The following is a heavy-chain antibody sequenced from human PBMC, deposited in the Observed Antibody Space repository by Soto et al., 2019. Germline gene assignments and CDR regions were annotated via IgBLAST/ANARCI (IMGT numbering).Heavy chain of an antibody. V-gene: IGHV1-2*02. CDR2: IGPESGAT. CDR3: GRGRSGQIVVFY. CDR1: GYTFTGHY. J-gene: IGHJ4*02. D-gene: IGHD1-26*01. Sequence: ASVKVSCKASGYTFTGHYIHWVRQAPEQGPEWMGEIGPESGATRYAQKFQGRVTMTRDMSITTVYMELNNLSPDDTAVYYCGRGRSGQIVVFYWGQGTQVTVYS.